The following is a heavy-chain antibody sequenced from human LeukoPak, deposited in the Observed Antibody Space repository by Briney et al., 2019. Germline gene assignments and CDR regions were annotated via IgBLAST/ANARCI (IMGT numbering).Heavy chain of an antibody. CDR2: IYSGGST. CDR3: ARTCYYDSSGYYRNDY. Sequence: GGSLTLSCSASGFTVSSNYMSWVRQAPGKGLEWVSVIYSGGSTYYADSVKGRFTTSRDNSKNTLYLQMNSLRAEDTGVYYCARTCYYDSSGYYRNDYWGQGTLVTVSS. V-gene: IGHV3-53*01. D-gene: IGHD3-22*01. CDR1: GFTVSSNY. J-gene: IGHJ4*02.